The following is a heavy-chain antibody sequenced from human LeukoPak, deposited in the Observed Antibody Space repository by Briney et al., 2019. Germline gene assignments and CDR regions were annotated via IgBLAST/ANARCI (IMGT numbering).Heavy chain of an antibody. CDR2: INPNSGGT. V-gene: IGHV1-2*02. D-gene: IGHD3-3*01. CDR1: GYTFTGYY. CDR3: ARTTTYYDFWSGYYQSQDSPALFDY. J-gene: IGHJ4*02. Sequence: ASVKVSCKASGYTFTGYYMHWVRQAPGQGPEWMGWINPNSGGTNYAQKFQGRVTMTRDTSISTAYMELSRLRSDDTAVYYCARTTTYYDFWSGYYQSQDSPALFDYWGQGTLVTVSS.